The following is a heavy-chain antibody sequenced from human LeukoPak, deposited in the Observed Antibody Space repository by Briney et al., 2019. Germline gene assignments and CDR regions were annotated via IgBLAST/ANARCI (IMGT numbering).Heavy chain of an antibody. CDR3: ARDPRYFDWLPPDAFDI. Sequence: GGSLRLSCAASGFTFSSYGLHWVRQAPGKGLEWLAVIWYDGSNKYYADSVKGRFTISRDNSKNTLYLQMNSLRAEDTAVYYCARDPRYFDWLPPDAFDIWGQGTMVTVSS. V-gene: IGHV3-33*01. J-gene: IGHJ3*02. CDR1: GFTFSSYG. D-gene: IGHD3-9*01. CDR2: IWYDGSNK.